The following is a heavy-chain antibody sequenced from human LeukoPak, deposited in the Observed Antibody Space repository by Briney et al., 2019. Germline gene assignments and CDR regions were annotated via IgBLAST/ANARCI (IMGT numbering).Heavy chain of an antibody. CDR3: ARGTVDTAMDGY. Sequence: ASVKVSCKASGYTFTSYDINWVRQATRQGLEWMGWMNPNSGNTGYAQKFQGRVTMTRNTSISTAYMELSSLRSEDTAVYYCARGTVDTAMDGYWGQGTLVTVSS. J-gene: IGHJ4*02. D-gene: IGHD5-18*01. V-gene: IGHV1-8*01. CDR1: GYTFTSYD. CDR2: MNPNSGNT.